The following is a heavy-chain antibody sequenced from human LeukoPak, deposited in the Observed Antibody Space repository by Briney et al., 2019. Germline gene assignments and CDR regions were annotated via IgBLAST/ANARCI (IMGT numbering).Heavy chain of an antibody. V-gene: IGHV3-21*01. J-gene: IGHJ4*02. D-gene: IGHD3-10*01. CDR1: GFTFSSYS. CDR3: ARTTTPHYYGSGSYALGY. Sequence: PGGSLGLSCAASGFTFSSYSMNWVRQAPGKGLEWVSSISSSSSHIYYADSVKGRFTISRDNSKNTLYLQMSSLSAEDTAVYYCARTTTPHYYGSGSYALGYWGQGTLVTVPS. CDR2: ISSSSSHI.